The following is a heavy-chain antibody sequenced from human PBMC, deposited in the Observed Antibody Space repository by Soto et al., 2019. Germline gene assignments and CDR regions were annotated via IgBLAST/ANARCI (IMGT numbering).Heavy chain of an antibody. CDR3: ATIRVRGGPLRFED. CDR1: GGIISKYS. J-gene: IGHJ4*01. D-gene: IGHD5-12*01. V-gene: IGHV1-69*06. CDR2: VLPISGST. Sequence: QVQLVQSGAEVRKPGSSVKLSCKTSGGIISKYSFNWVRQAPGQGLEWMGGVLPISGSTDYAQKFQGRLTITADRSTSTVYMELSRLRSDDTANYYCATIRVRGGPLRFEDGGQGMLISVS.